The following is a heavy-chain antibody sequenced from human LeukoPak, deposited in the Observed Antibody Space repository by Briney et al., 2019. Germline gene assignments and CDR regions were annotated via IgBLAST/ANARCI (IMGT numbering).Heavy chain of an antibody. CDR1: GYTXKSYG. V-gene: IGHV1-18*01. CDR2: ISAYNDNT. Sequence: ASVKVSCKASGYTXKSYGISWVRQAPGQGLESMGWISAYNDNTNYAQKLQGRVTMTTDTSTSTAYMKLRSLRSDDTAVYYCARDRGGMATPDRYWGQGTLVTVSS. J-gene: IGHJ4*02. CDR3: ARDRGGMATPDRY. D-gene: IGHD5-24*01.